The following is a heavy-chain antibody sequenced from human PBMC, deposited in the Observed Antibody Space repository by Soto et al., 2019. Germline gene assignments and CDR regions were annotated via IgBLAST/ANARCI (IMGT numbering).Heavy chain of an antibody. V-gene: IGHV1-18*01. Sequence: QVHLVQSGAEVKKPGASVKVSCKGSGYAFTTYGITWVRQAPGQGLEWMGWISAHNGNTNYAQKLQGRVTVTRDTSTSTAYMELRSLRSEDTALYYFARGRYRDYWGQGALVTVSS. J-gene: IGHJ4*02. CDR1: GYAFTTYG. CDR2: ISAHNGNT. CDR3: ARGRYRDY. D-gene: IGHD1-1*01.